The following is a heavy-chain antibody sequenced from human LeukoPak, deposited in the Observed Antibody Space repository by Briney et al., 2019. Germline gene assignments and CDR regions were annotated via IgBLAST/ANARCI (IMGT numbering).Heavy chain of an antibody. CDR1: GFTFSNAW. Sequence: GGSLRLSCAASGFTFSNAWMSWVRQAPGKGLEWVGRIKSKTDGGTTDYAPPVKGRFTISRDDSKKTLYLEMNSLKNEDTALYYCNTVSGSGGFNIWGKGTMVTVSS. CDR2: IKSKTDGGTT. CDR3: NTVSGSGGFNI. V-gene: IGHV3-15*01. D-gene: IGHD3-10*01. J-gene: IGHJ3*02.